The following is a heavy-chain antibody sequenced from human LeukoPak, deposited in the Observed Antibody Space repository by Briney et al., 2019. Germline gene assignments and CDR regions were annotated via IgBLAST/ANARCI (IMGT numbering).Heavy chain of an antibody. D-gene: IGHD6-19*01. Sequence: SETLSLTCTVSGGSISSGSYYWSWLRQPAGKGLEWIGRIYTSGSTNYNPSLKSRVTISVDTSKNQFSLKLSSVTAADTAVYYCARGRSSGWYGVDYWGQGTLVTVSS. CDR1: GGSISSGSYY. J-gene: IGHJ4*02. V-gene: IGHV4-61*02. CDR3: ARGRSSGWYGVDY. CDR2: IYTSGST.